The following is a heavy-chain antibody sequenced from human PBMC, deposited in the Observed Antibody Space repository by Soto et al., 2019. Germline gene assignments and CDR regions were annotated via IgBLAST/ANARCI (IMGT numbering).Heavy chain of an antibody. CDR1: GGSFSGYY. D-gene: IGHD3-10*01. J-gene: IGHJ6*02. V-gene: IGHV4-34*01. CDR2: INHSGST. CDR3: ARGPDTYYYGSGSYYHYYYYYGMDV. Sequence: SETLSLTCAVYGGSFSGYYWSWIRQPPGKGLEWIGEINHSGSTNYNPSLKSRVTISVDTSKNQFSLKLSSVTAADTAVYYCARGPDTYYYGSGSYYHYYYYYGMDVWGQGTTVTVSS.